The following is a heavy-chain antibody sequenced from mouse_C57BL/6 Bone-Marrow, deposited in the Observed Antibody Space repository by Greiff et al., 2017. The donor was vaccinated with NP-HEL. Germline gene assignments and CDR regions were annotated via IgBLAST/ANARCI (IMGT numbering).Heavy chain of an antibody. CDR1: GYTFTSYG. CDR3: APLWSWYFDV. V-gene: IGHV1-81*01. Sequence: QVQLQQSGAELARPGASVKLSCKASGYTFTSYGISWVKQRTGQGLEWIGEIYPRSGNTYYNEKSKGKATLTADKSSSTAYMELRSLTSEDSAVYFCAPLWSWYFDVWGTGTTVTVSS. J-gene: IGHJ1*03. CDR2: IYPRSGNT. D-gene: IGHD1-1*02.